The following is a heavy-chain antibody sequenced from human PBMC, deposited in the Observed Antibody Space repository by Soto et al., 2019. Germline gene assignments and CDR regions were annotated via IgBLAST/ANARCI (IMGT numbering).Heavy chain of an antibody. CDR1: GDSISRGGYS. J-gene: IGHJ6*02. CDR3: ARGSSSYYDYGMDV. D-gene: IGHD6-6*01. V-gene: IGHV4-30-2*01. CDR2: IYDSGST. Sequence: SETLSLTCAVSGDSISRGGYSWTWIRQPPGKALEWIGNIYDSGSTSYNPSLKSRVTMSVDTSKNQFSLKLTSVTAADTAVYFCARGSSSYYDYGMDVWGQGITVTVSS.